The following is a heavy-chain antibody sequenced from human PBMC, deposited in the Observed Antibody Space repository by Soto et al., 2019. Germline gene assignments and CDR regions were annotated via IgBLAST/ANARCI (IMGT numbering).Heavy chain of an antibody. CDR2: IYYSGSA. D-gene: IGHD2-8*01. V-gene: IGHV4-61*03. J-gene: IGHJ3*02. CDR1: GGSVSGGSYY. CDR3: ARVASAKYCSNGVCYNSFDI. Sequence: QVQLQESGPGLVKPSETLSLTCTVSGGSVSGGSYYWRWIRQPPGKGLEWIGYIYYSGSANYNPSLKSRVTILVDTSKNHFSLRLNSVTAADTAVYYCARVASAKYCSNGVCYNSFDIWGQGTMVSVFS.